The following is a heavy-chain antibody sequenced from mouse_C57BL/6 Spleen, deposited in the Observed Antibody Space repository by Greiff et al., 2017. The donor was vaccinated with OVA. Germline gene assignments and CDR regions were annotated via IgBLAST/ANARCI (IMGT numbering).Heavy chain of an antibody. CDR2: IYPRSGNT. D-gene: IGHD2-3*01. CDR3: AREGTYDGYYLYAMDY. J-gene: IGHJ4*01. CDR1: GYTFTSYG. V-gene: IGHV1-81*01. Sequence: VKLMESGAELARPGASVKLSCKASGYTFTSYGISWVKQRTGQGLEWIGEIYPRSGNTYYNEKFKGKATLTADKSSSTAYMELRSLTSEDSAVYFCAREGTYDGYYLYAMDYWGQGTSVTVSS.